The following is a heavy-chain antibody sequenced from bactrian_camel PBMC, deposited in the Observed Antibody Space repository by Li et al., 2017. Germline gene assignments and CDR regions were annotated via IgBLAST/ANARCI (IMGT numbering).Heavy chain of an antibody. CDR3: AKDVGGAPYD. CDR2: ISSGGGTT. J-gene: IGHJ4*01. Sequence: DVQLVESGGGLVQPGGSLRLSCAASGFTFSSYGMSWVRQAPGKGFEWVSGISSGGGTTYYADSVKGRFTISRDNVKNTVYLQLNSLETEDMGMYYCAKDVGGAPYDWGQGTQVTDS. D-gene: IGHD1*01. V-gene: IGHV3S40*01. CDR1: GFTFSSYG.